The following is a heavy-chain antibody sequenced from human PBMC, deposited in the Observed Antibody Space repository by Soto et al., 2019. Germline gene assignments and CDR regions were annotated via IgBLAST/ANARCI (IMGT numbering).Heavy chain of an antibody. J-gene: IGHJ4*02. CDR1: GFTFSSYA. V-gene: IGHV3-30-3*01. D-gene: IGHD3-3*01. CDR2: ISYDGSNK. Sequence: QVQLVESGGGVVQPGRSLRLSCAASGFTFSSYAMHWVRQAPGKGLEWVAVISYDGSNKYYADSVKGRFTISRDNSKNTLYLQMNGRRAEDTAVYYCARDRTIFGVVAYLDYWGQGTLVTVSS. CDR3: ARDRTIFGVVAYLDY.